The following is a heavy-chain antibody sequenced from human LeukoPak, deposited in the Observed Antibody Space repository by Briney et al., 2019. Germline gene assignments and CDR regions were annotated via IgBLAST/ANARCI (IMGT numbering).Heavy chain of an antibody. CDR3: ARLCSGGSCYGWFDP. J-gene: IGHJ5*02. D-gene: IGHD2-15*01. Sequence: SETLSLTRTVSGGSISSYYWSWIRQPAGKGLEWIGRIYTSGSNNYNPSLKSRVTMSVDTSKNQFSLKLSSVTAADTAVYYCARLCSGGSCYGWFDPWGQRTLVTVSS. V-gene: IGHV4-4*07. CDR2: IYTSGSN. CDR1: GGSISSYY.